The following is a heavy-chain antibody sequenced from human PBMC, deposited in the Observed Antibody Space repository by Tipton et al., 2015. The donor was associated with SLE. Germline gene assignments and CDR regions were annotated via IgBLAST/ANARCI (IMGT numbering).Heavy chain of an antibody. D-gene: IGHD3-22*01. J-gene: IGHJ3*02. CDR2: IYYSGST. Sequence: PLSLTCKVSGISISTHYWSWIRQPPGKGLEWIGYIYYSGSTNYNPSLKSRVTISVDTSKNQFSLKLSSVTAADTAVYYCARDVTYYYDSSGYSTGAHDAFDIWGQGTMVTVSS. CDR3: ARDVTYYYDSSGYSTGAHDAFDI. V-gene: IGHV4-59*11. CDR1: GISISTHY.